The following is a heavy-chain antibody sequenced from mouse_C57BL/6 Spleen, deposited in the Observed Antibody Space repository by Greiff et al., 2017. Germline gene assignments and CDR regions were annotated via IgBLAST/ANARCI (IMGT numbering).Heavy chain of an antibody. D-gene: IGHD2-10*01. CDR1: GFTFSDYR. CDR2: ISSGSSTI. CDR3: ARAYYILDY. Sequence: EVKLVESGGGLVKPGGSLKLSCAASGFTFSDYRMHWVRQAPEKGLEWVAYISSGSSTIYYADTVKGRFTISRDNAKNTLFLQMTSLRSEDTAMYYCARAYYILDYWGQGTTLTVSS. V-gene: IGHV5-17*01. J-gene: IGHJ2*01.